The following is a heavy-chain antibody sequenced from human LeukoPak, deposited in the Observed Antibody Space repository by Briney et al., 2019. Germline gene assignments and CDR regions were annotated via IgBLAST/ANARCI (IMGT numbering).Heavy chain of an antibody. D-gene: IGHD4-11*01. CDR2: INHSGST. CDR3: ARATRRDAFDI. V-gene: IGHV4-34*01. J-gene: IGHJ3*02. CDR1: GGSFSGYY. Sequence: SETLSLTCAVYGGSFSGYYWSWIRQPPGKGLEWIGEINHSGSTNYNPSLKSRVTISVDTSKNQFSLKVTSVTAADTAVYYCARATRRDAFDIWGQGTMVTVSS.